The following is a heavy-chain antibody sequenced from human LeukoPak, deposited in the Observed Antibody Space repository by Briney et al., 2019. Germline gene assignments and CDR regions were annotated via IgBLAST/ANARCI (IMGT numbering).Heavy chain of an antibody. CDR3: AGVVGGSYSMDV. J-gene: IGHJ6*02. V-gene: IGHV4-61*01. CDR1: GGSVSSGSYY. CDR2: IYYSGST. Sequence: SETLSLTCTVSGGSVSSGSYYWSWIRQPPGKGLEWIGYIYYSGSTKYNPSLKSRVAISIDTSKNQFSLKLSSVTAADTAIYYCAGVVGGSYSMDVWGQGTTVTVSS. D-gene: IGHD1-26*01.